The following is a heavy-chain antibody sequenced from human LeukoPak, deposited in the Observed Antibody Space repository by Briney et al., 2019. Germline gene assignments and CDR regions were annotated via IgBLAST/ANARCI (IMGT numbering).Heavy chain of an antibody. Sequence: PSKTLSLTCTVSGGSISSYYWSWIRQPPGKGLEWIGYIYHSGSTYYNPSLKSRVTISVDRSKNQFSLKLSSVTAADTAVYYCARVVPAAIFAFDIWGQGTMVTVSS. J-gene: IGHJ3*02. CDR3: ARVVPAAIFAFDI. CDR2: IYHSGST. D-gene: IGHD2-2*01. CDR1: GGSISSYY. V-gene: IGHV4-30-2*01.